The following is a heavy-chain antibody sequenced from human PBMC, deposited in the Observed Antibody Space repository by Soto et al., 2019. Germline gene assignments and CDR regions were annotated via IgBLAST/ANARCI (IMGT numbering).Heavy chain of an antibody. J-gene: IGHJ5*01. CDR2: VYSGGTT. Sequence: EVQLVESGGGLVKPGGSLRLSCAASGFTFSSNHMSWVRQAPGKGLEWVSVVYSGGTTYYSDSVKGRFTISRDNSKNTVYLQMNSLRAEDTAVYYCVTDLYGVFDSWGQGTLVTVSS. V-gene: IGHV3-66*01. CDR3: VTDLYGVFDS. CDR1: GFTFSSNH. D-gene: IGHD3-10*02.